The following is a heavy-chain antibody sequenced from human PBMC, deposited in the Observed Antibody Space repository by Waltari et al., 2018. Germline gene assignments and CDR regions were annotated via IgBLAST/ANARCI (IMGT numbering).Heavy chain of an antibody. V-gene: IGHV3-74*03. J-gene: IGHJ4*02. D-gene: IGHD1-26*01. CDR2: FRGDGGDS. Sequence: EVQLVESGGGLVQPGGSLSLSCAASGSIFSSHWMHWVRQPPGKGLVGVSRFRGDGGDSTYADSVKGRFTISRDNAKNTLYLQMNSLRAEDTAIYYCATDLILGSGSLGYWGQGTLVTVSS. CDR3: ATDLILGSGSLGY. CDR1: GSIFSSHW.